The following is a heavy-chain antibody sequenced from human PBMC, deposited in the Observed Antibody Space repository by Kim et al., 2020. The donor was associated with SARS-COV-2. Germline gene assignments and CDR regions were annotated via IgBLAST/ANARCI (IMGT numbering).Heavy chain of an antibody. Sequence: SETLSLTCVVSGGSISSSSYSWNWIRQTPGKGLEWSGYTYYSGSTYYNPALKSRVTISVDRSENQFSLSLSSVTAADTAVYFCARIDSRAYYYAVDVWGRGTSDPVS. J-gene: IGHJ3*01. CDR3: ARIDSRAYYYAVDV. V-gene: IGHV4-30-2*01. CDR1: GGSISSSSYS. D-gene: IGHD3-22*01. CDR2: TYYSGST.